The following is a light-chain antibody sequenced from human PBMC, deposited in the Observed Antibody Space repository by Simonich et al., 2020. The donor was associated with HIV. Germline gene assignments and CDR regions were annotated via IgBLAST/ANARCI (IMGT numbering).Light chain of an antibody. CDR2: WAS. Sequence: DIVMTQSPDSLAVSLGERATINCKSSQSVLYSSNNKNYLSWYQQKPGQAPKLLIYWASTGESGVPDRFSGSGSGTDFTLTISSLQAEDVAVYYCQQYYSTPSYTFGQGTKLEIK. CDR3: QQYYSTPSYT. CDR1: QSVLYSSNNKNY. J-gene: IGKJ2*01. V-gene: IGKV4-1*01.